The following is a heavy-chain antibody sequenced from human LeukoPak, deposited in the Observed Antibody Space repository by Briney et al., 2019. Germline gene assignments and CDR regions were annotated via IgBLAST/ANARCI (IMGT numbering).Heavy chain of an antibody. CDR3: ARDVSFSSSWQGGAFDI. D-gene: IGHD6-13*01. CDR2: IYYSGTI. J-gene: IGHJ3*02. V-gene: IGHV4-39*07. Sequence: PSETLSLTCTVSGGSIPISTYYWGWVRQPPGKGLEWIGSIYYSGTIKYNPSLKSRVTISVDNSNNKFSLRLSSVTAADTAVYYCARDVSFSSSWQGGAFDIWGQGTMVTVSS. CDR1: GGSIPISTYY.